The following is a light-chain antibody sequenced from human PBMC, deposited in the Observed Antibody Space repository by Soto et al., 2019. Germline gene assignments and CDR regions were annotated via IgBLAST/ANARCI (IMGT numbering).Light chain of an antibody. CDR2: EVS. J-gene: IGLJ2*01. Sequence: QSVLTQPASVSGSPGQSITISCTGTSSDVGGYNYVSWYQQHPGKAPKLMIYEVSNRPSGVSNRFSDSKSGNTASLTISGLQAEDEADYYCSSYTSSSTLVFGGGTKVTVL. V-gene: IGLV2-14*01. CDR1: SSDVGGYNY. CDR3: SSYTSSSTLV.